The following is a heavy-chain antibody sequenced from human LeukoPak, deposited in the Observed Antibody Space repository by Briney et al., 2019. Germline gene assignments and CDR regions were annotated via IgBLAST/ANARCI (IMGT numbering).Heavy chain of an antibody. D-gene: IGHD4-17*01. CDR2: ISSSGNAK. J-gene: IGHJ5*02. Sequence: GGSLRLSCVASGFTFSSYEMTWARQVPGEGLEWLSYISSSGNAKYYPDSLKGRFAISRDNAKNSLYLDMNSLRAEDTAVYYCARVRTYGEHQFDPWGQGTLVTVSS. V-gene: IGHV3-48*03. CDR3: ARVRTYGEHQFDP. CDR1: GFTFSSYE.